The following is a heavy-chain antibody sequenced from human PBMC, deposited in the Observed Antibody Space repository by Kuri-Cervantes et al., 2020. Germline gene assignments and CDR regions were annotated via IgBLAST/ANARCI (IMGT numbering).Heavy chain of an antibody. Sequence: GGSLRLSCAASGFTVSSNYMSWVRQAPGKGLEWVSVIYSGGSTYYADSVKGRFTISRDNSKNTLYLQMNSLRAEDTAVYYCARTITGTTWTVDYYYYYGMDVWGQGTTVTVSS. V-gene: IGHV3-53*01. D-gene: IGHD1-7*01. J-gene: IGHJ6*02. CDR1: GFTVSSNY. CDR3: ARTITGTTWTVDYYYYYGMDV. CDR2: IYSGGST.